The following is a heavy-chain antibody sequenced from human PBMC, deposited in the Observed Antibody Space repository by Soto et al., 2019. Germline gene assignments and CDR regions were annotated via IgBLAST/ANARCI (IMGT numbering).Heavy chain of an antibody. J-gene: IGHJ5*02. CDR3: ARDGSSTANCIDP. CDR1: GDPLSLGGFY. V-gene: IGHV4-31*03. D-gene: IGHD2-2*01. CDR2: IYHTGKT. Sequence: QVQLQESGPGLVKPSQTLSLTCTVSGDPLSLGGFYWTWIRQHPGTGLEWMGYIYHTGKTYYNPSLESRLTMSVDMSKNQFSLNLSFVTAADTAVYYCARDGSSTANCIDPWGQGILVTVSS.